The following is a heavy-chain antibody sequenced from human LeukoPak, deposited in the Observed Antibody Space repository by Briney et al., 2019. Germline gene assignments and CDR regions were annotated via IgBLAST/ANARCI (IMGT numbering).Heavy chain of an antibody. J-gene: IGHJ3*02. Sequence: ASVKVSCKASGYTFTGYYMHWVRQAPGQGLKWMGWINPNSGGTNYAQKFQGWVTMTRDTSISTAYMELSRLRSDDTAVYYCARDITGTTGLGVDAFDIWGQGTMVTVSS. CDR1: GYTFTGYY. CDR3: ARDITGTTGLGVDAFDI. V-gene: IGHV1-2*04. CDR2: INPNSGGT. D-gene: IGHD1-20*01.